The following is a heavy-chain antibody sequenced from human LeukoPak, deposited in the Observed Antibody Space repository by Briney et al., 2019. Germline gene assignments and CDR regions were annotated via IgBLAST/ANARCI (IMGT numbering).Heavy chain of an antibody. J-gene: IGHJ4*02. CDR2: ISSSGSTI. CDR1: GFTFSDYY. V-gene: IGHV3-11*01. Sequence: GGSLRLSCAASGFTFSDYYMSWIRQAPGKGLECISYISSSGSTIYDADFVKGRFTISRDNAKNSLYLQMNSLRAEDTAVYYCARARGSYSFDYWGQGTLVTVSS. D-gene: IGHD1-26*01. CDR3: ARARGSYSFDY.